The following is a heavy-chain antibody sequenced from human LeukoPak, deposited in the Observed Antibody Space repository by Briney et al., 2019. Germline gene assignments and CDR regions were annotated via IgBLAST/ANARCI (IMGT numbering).Heavy chain of an antibody. Sequence: ETLSLTCTVSGGSFGNYYWSWIRQPPGKGLEWIAYIYDSGTTNYNPSLKSRVTISVDTSKNQFSLKLSSVTAADTAVYYCARDFSAAFDIWGQGTMVTVSS. CDR2: IYDSGTT. CDR3: ARDFSAAFDI. CDR1: GGSFGNYY. D-gene: IGHD2/OR15-2a*01. V-gene: IGHV4-59*01. J-gene: IGHJ3*02.